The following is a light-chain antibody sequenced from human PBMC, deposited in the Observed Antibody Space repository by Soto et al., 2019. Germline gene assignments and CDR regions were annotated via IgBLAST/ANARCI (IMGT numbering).Light chain of an antibody. J-gene: IGKJ1*01. V-gene: IGKV4-1*01. CDR1: QNILYSSNNKNY. Sequence: DIVMTQSPDSLAVSLGERATINCKSSQNILYSSNNKNYLAWYQQKPGQPPKLLIYWASTRESGVPDRFSGSGSGTDFTLTSSSLQPEDVALYYCQQYYDTLWTFGQGTKVEIK. CDR3: QQYYDTLWT. CDR2: WAS.